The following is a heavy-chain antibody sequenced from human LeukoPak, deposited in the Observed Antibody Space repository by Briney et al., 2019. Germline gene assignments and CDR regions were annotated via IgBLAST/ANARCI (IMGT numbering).Heavy chain of an antibody. J-gene: IGHJ4*02. CDR3: ARAAVYCSSSTCRTNFDS. Sequence: PGGSLRLSCAASGFTFRNSYMSWVRQAPGKGLEWVAYMNHDGSDQSRVDSVRGRFTISRDNAKNSLYLQMNSLRVEDTAVYYCARAAVYCSSSTCRTNFDSWGQGTLVTVSS. V-gene: IGHV3-7*01. D-gene: IGHD2-2*01. CDR1: GFTFRNSY. CDR2: MNHDGSDQ.